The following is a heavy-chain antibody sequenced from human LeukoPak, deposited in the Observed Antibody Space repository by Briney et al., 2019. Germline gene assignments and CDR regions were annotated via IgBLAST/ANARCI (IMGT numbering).Heavy chain of an antibody. CDR3: AKDIGSSSWWYFDL. V-gene: IGHV3-9*01. D-gene: IGHD6-13*01. Sequence: PGGSLRLSCAASGFTFDDYAMHWVRQAPGKGLEWASGISWNSGSIGYADSVKGRFTISRDNAKNSLYLQMNSLRAEDTALYYCAKDIGSSSWWYFDLWGRGTLVTVSS. J-gene: IGHJ2*01. CDR2: ISWNSGSI. CDR1: GFTFDDYA.